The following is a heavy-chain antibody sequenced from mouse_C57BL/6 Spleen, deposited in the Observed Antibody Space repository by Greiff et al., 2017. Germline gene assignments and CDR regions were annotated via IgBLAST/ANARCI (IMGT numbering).Heavy chain of an antibody. D-gene: IGHD1-1*01. Sequence: EVQVVESGGGLVKPGGSLKLSCAASGFTFSSYAMSWVRQTPEKRLEWVATISDGGSYTYYPDNVKGRFTISRDNAKNNLYLQMSHLKSEDTAMYYCARDEVLRSAWFAYWGQGTLVTVSA. CDR2: ISDGGSYT. J-gene: IGHJ3*01. CDR1: GFTFSSYA. CDR3: ARDEVLRSAWFAY. V-gene: IGHV5-4*01.